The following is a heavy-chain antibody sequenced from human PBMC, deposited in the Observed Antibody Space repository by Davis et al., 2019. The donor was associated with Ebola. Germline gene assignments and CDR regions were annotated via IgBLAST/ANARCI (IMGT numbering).Heavy chain of an antibody. V-gene: IGHV5-51*01. CDR1: GYTFSHYW. D-gene: IGHD6-13*01. CDR2: IYPGDSTA. Sequence: GESLKISCKGSGYTFSHYWVAWVRQMPGKGLEWMGTIYPGDSTASYSLSFEGQVTFSADKSVTTAYLHWSSLTASDSAMYYCAKQGFQANWFDRWGQGTLVTVSS. CDR3: AKQGFQANWFDR. J-gene: IGHJ5*02.